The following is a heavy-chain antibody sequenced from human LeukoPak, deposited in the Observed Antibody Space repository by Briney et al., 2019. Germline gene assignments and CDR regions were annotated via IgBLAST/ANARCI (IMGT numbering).Heavy chain of an antibody. CDR2: ISSSSSTI. Sequence: PGGSLRLSCAASGFTFSSYNMNWVRQAPGKGLEWVSYISSSSSTIYYADSVKGRFTISRDNAKNSLYLQMNSLRAEDTAVYYCARDREEGAAAEDYWGQGTLVTVSS. CDR1: GFTFSSYN. D-gene: IGHD6-13*01. CDR3: ARDREEGAAAEDY. J-gene: IGHJ4*02. V-gene: IGHV3-48*04.